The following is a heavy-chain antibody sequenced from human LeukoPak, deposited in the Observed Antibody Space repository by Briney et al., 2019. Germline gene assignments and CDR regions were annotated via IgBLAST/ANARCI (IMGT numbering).Heavy chain of an antibody. V-gene: IGHV3-48*03. CDR1: GFTFSSYE. Sequence: GGSLRLSCAASGFTFSSYEMNWVRQAPGKGLEWVSYISSSGSTIYYADSVKGRFTISRDNAKSSLYLQMNSLRAEDTAVYYCARATSCGSGSYYNDWGQGTLVTVSS. CDR3: ARATSCGSGSYYND. CDR2: ISSSGSTI. D-gene: IGHD3-10*01. J-gene: IGHJ4*02.